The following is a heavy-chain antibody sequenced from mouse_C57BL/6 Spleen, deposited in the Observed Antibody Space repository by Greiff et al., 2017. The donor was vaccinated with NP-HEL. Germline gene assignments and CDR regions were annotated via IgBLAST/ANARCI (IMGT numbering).Heavy chain of an antibody. CDR1: GFNIKDYY. J-gene: IGHJ1*03. Sequence: EVQLKQSGAELVRPGASVKLSCTASGFNIKDYYMHWVKQRPEQGLEWIGRIDPEDGDTEYAPKFQGKATMTADTSSNTANLQLSSLTSEDTAVYYCTKGDYGSSHWYFDVWGTGTTVTVAS. CDR2: IDPEDGDT. V-gene: IGHV14-1*01. D-gene: IGHD1-1*01. CDR3: TKGDYGSSHWYFDV.